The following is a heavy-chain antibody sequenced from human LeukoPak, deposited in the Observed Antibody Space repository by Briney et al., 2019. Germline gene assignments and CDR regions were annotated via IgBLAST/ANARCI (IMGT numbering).Heavy chain of an antibody. Sequence: PSETLSLTCTVSGGSISSSSYYWGWIRQPPGKGLEWIGSIYYSGSTYYNPSLKSRVTISVDTSKNQFSLKLSSVTAADTAVYYCARGRGWITIFGVGPPTIGFDPWGQGTLVTVSS. D-gene: IGHD3-3*01. J-gene: IGHJ5*02. CDR3: ARGRGWITIFGVGPPTIGFDP. V-gene: IGHV4-39*07. CDR2: IYYSGST. CDR1: GGSISSSSYY.